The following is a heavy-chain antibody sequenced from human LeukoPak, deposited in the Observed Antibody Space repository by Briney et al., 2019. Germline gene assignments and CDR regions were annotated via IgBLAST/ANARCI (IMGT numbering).Heavy chain of an antibody. CDR2: IYHSGST. D-gene: IGHD2/OR15-2a*01. Sequence: PSKTLSLTCTVSGGSISSGGYYWSWIRQPPGKGLEWIGYIYHSGSTYYNPSLKSRVTISVDRSKNQFSLKLSSVTAADTAVYYCARAGTTYYYYYMDVWGKGTTVTVSS. CDR3: ARAGTTYYYYYMDV. J-gene: IGHJ6*03. CDR1: GGSISSGGYY. V-gene: IGHV4-30-2*01.